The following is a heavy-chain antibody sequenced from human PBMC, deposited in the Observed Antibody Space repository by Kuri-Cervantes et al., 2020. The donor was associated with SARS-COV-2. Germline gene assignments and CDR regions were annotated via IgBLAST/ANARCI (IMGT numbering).Heavy chain of an antibody. V-gene: IGHV4-39*02. Sequence: SETLSLTCTVSGGSISSSSYYWGWIRQPPGKGLEWIGSIYYSGSTYYNPSLKSRVTISVDTSKYQFSLKLSSVTAADTAVYYCARDPRHYCSSTSCYSYYGMDVWGQGTTVTVSS. CDR1: GGSISSSSYY. CDR3: ARDPRHYCSSTSCYSYYGMDV. J-gene: IGHJ6*02. D-gene: IGHD2-2*02. CDR2: IYYSGST.